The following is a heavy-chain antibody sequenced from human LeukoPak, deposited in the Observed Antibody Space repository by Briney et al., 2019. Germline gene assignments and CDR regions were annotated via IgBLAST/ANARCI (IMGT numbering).Heavy chain of an antibody. D-gene: IGHD4-17*01. CDR1: GGSFSGYY. CDR3: ARTNFDYGDYLFDP. V-gene: IGHV4-34*09. Sequence: SETLSLTCAVYGGSFSGYYWSWIRQPPGKGLEWIGYIYYSGSTYYNPSLKSRVTISVDTSKNQFSLKLSSVTAADTAVYYCARTNFDYGDYLFDPWGQGTLVTVSS. J-gene: IGHJ5*02. CDR2: IYYSGST.